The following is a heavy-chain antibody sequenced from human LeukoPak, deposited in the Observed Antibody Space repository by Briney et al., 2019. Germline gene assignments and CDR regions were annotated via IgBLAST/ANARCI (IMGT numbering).Heavy chain of an antibody. J-gene: IGHJ4*02. V-gene: IGHV4-38-2*02. CDR2: IYHSGST. CDR3: ARDYLYFDY. CDR1: GYSISSGYY. Sequence: MTSETLSLTCTVSGYSISSGYYRGWIRQPPGKGLEWIGSIYHSGSTYYNPSLKSRVTISVDTSKNQFSLKLSSVTAADTAVYYCARDYLYFDYWGQGTLVTVSS.